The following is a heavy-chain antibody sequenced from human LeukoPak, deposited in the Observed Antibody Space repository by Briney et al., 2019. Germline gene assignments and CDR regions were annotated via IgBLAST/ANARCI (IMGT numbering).Heavy chain of an antibody. CDR2: IYYIGST. J-gene: IGHJ4*02. CDR3: ARNTGRKALAAADY. V-gene: IGHV4-59*01. CDR1: GGSISIYY. D-gene: IGHD6-19*01. Sequence: SETLSLTWTVVGGSISIYYCSSIRQPPGKGLEWIGYIYYIGSTNYNPSLQRRVTISVDTSKNQFSLKLSSFTAADTTVVLCARNTGRKALAAADYWGQGTLVTVSS.